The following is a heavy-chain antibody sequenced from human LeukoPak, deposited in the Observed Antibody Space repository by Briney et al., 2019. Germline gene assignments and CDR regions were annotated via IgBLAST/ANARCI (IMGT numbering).Heavy chain of an antibody. D-gene: IGHD6-6*01. Sequence: GGSLRLSCAASGFTLISYWMTWVRQAPGKGLEWVANIKQDGSEKYYVDSVKGRFTISRDNAKNSLYLQMNSLRDEDTAVYYCARADSSIAARLSRSSIFNYYYYMDVWGKGTTVTVSS. CDR3: ARADSSIAARLSRSSIFNYYYYMDV. CDR2: IKQDGSEK. CDR1: GFTLISYW. V-gene: IGHV3-7*01. J-gene: IGHJ6*03.